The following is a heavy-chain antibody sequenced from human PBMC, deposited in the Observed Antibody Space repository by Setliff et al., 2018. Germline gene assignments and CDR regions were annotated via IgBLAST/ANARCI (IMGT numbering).Heavy chain of an antibody. CDR3: ARDGNNWNDLDY. Sequence: GGSLTLSWAASGFTFSGYYMQWGRPAPRKLLEWVSYIGESGNNIHYADSVKGRFTISRDNAKNSLYLQMNSLRVDDTALYYCARDGNNWNDLDYWGHGTLVTVSS. D-gene: IGHD1-20*01. CDR2: IGESGNNI. CDR1: GFTFSGYY. J-gene: IGHJ4*01. V-gene: IGHV3-48*04.